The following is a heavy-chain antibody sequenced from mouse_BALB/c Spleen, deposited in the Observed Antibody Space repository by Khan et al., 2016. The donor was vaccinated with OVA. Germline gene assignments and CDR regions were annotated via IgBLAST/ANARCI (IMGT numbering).Heavy chain of an antibody. CDR1: GFSLTNYG. CDR2: MWSDGSA. CDR3: ARLPYYHYNVMDY. D-gene: IGHD2-10*01. J-gene: IGHJ4*01. Sequence: VQLQESGPGLVAPSQSLSITCTISGFSLTNYGVHWVRQPPGKGLEWLVLMWSDGSATYNSALKSRLTISMDNSKSQVFLKMHSLQTDDTAMYFCARLPYYHYNVMDYWGQGTSVTVSS. V-gene: IGHV2-6-1*01.